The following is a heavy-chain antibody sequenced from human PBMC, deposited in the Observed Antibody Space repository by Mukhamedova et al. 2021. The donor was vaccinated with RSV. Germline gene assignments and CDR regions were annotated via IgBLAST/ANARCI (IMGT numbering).Heavy chain of an antibody. V-gene: IGHV3-30*04. CDR1: SSYA. J-gene: IGHJ2*01. D-gene: IGHD3-22*01. Sequence: SSYAMHWVRQAPGKGLEGVAVISYDGSNKYYADSVKGRFTISRDNSKNTLYLQMNSLRAEDTAVYYCSRDQYYYDSSGYLTGGYW. CDR3: SRDQYYYDSSGYLTGGYW. CDR2: ISYDGSNK.